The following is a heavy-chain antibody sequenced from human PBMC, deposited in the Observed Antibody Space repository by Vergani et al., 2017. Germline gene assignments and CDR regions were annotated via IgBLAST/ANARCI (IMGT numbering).Heavy chain of an antibody. D-gene: IGHD6-19*01. CDR3: ASCPPSSGWYSF. CDR2: INHSGST. Sequence: QVQLQESGPGLVKPSETLSLTCAVYGGSFSGYYWSWIRQPPGKGLEWIGEINHSGSTNYNPSLKSRVTISVDTSKNQFSLKLSSVTAADTAVYYCASCPPSSGWYSFWGQGTLVTVSS. J-gene: IGHJ4*02. CDR1: GGSFSGYY. V-gene: IGHV4-34*01.